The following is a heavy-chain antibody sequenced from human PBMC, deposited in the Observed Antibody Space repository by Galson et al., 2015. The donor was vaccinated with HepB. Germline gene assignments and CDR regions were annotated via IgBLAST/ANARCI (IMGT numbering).Heavy chain of an antibody. CDR1: GYSFTYYA. CDR2: INAGNGDT. CDR3: ARGGLYPQGEDNWFDP. V-gene: IGHV1-3*01. D-gene: IGHD3-10*01. Sequence: SVKVSCKASGYSFTYYAIHWVRQAPGQRFEWMGWINAGNGDTKYSQRFQGRVTITIDTSARTAYMEMSSLRSEDTAVYYCARGGLYPQGEDNWFDPWGQGTLVTASS. J-gene: IGHJ5*02.